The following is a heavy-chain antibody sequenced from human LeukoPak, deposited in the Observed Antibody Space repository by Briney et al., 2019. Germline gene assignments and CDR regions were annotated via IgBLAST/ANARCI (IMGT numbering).Heavy chain of an antibody. D-gene: IGHD3-16*01. CDR2: IGRSGTTI. J-gene: IGHJ6*03. CDR3: ARGGNYYYYYMDV. CDR1: GFTFSDYY. V-gene: IGHV3-11*04. Sequence: GGSLRLSCAASGFTFSDYYMSWIRQVPGKGLEWVSYIGRSGTTIHYADSVKGRFTISWDNAKKSLYLQMNSLRAEDTAVYYCARGGNYYYYYMDVWGKGTTVTVSS.